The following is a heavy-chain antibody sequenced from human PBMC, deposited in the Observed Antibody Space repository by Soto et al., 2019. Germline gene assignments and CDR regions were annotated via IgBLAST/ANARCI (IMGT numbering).Heavy chain of an antibody. D-gene: IGHD1-7*01. Sequence: ASVKVSCKASGYTFTSYGISWVRQAPGQGLEWMGWISAYNGNTNYAQKLQGRVTMTTDTSTSTAYMELRSLRSDDTAVYYCARVWKLELPTSYGMDVWGQGTTVTVSS. J-gene: IGHJ6*02. CDR1: GYTFTSYG. V-gene: IGHV1-18*04. CDR2: ISAYNGNT. CDR3: ARVWKLELPTSYGMDV.